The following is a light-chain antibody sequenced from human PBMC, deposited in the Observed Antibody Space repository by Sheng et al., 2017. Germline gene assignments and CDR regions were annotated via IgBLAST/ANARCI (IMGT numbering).Light chain of an antibody. J-gene: IGKJ4*01. Sequence: IQMTQSPSSLSASVGDRVTITCQASQDISNYLNWYQQKPGKAPKLLIYDASNLETGVPSRFSGSGSGTDFTFTISSLQPEDIATYYCQQYDNLPRRLFGGGTKVEIK. V-gene: IGKV1-33*01. CDR3: QQYDNLPRRL. CDR1: QDISNY. CDR2: DAS.